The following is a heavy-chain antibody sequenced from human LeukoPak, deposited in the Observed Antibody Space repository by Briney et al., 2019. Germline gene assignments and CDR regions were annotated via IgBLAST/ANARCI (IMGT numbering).Heavy chain of an antibody. V-gene: IGHV3-7*01. J-gene: IGHJ4*02. CDR2: IKQDGSEK. Sequence: GGSLRLSCAASGFIFSSYWMSWVRQAPGKGLEWVANIKQDGSEKYYVDSVKGRFTISRDNAKNSLYLQMNSLRAEDTAVYYCARANFDYWGQGTLVTVSS. CDR1: GFIFSSYW. CDR3: ARANFDY.